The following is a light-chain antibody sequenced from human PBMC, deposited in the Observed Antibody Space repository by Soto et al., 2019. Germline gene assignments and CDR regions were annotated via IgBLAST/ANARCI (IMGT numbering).Light chain of an antibody. CDR1: QSIRNN. J-gene: IGKJ1*01. Sequence: EILMTQSPATLSVSPGERATLSCRANQSIRNNLAWIQQKPGQAPRLLIYDTSTRATDIPARFSGSGSGTEFTLTISRLQSEDFAVYYCQQYQNWPRTFGQGTKVEIK. CDR3: QQYQNWPRT. CDR2: DTS. V-gene: IGKV3-15*01.